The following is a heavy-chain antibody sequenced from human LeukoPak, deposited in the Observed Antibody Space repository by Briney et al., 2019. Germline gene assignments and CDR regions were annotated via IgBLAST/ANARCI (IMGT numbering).Heavy chain of an antibody. CDR2: IYYSGST. CDR3: ARVHGDFYFDY. D-gene: IGHD4-17*01. J-gene: IGHJ4*02. Sequence: SETLSLTCSVSAGSIISYYWSWIRQPPGKGLEWIGYIYYSGSTHYNPSLKSRVTISVDTSKNQFSLKLSSVTAADTAVYYCARVHGDFYFDYWGQGTLVTVSS. V-gene: IGHV4-59*08. CDR1: AGSIISYY.